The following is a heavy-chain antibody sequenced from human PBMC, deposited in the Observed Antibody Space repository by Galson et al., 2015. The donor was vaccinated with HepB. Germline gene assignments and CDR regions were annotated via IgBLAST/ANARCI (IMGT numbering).Heavy chain of an antibody. V-gene: IGHV3-23*01. J-gene: IGHJ4*02. CDR3: AKVMDDYGDFWGVLDY. CDR2: ISGSGGST. Sequence: SLRLSCAASGFTFSSYAMSWVRQAPGKGLEWVSGISGSGGSTYYADSVKGRFTISRDNSKNTLDLQMNSLRAEDTAVYYCAKVMDDYGDFWGVLDYWGQGTLVTVSS. CDR1: GFTFSSYA. D-gene: IGHD4-17*01.